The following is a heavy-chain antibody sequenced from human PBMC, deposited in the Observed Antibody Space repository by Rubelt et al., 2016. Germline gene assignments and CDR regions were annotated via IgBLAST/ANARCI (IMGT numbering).Heavy chain of an antibody. V-gene: IGHV4-34*01. J-gene: IGHJ4*02. D-gene: IGHD6-19*01. CDR2: INHSGST. Sequence: QVQLQQWGAGLLKPSETLSLTCAVYGGSFSGYYWSWIRQPPGKGLEWIGEINHSGSTNYNPSLKSRVTIAVDTSKNQFSVKLSSVTAADTAVYYCARVSGWYRAPGQDFDYWGQGTLVTVSS. CDR1: GGSFSGYY. CDR3: ARVSGWYRAPGQDFDY.